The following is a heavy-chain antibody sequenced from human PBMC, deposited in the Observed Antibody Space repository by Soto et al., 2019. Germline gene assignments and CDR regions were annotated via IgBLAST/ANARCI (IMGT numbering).Heavy chain of an antibody. Sequence: ASVKVSCKASGYTFTNYGITWVRQAPGQGLEWMGWISAYNGDTHYTQRLQGRVTMTTDTSTSTAYMELRGLRSDDTAVYYCAREGYYYDSSGYTVFDYWGQGTLVTVSS. V-gene: IGHV1-18*01. CDR3: AREGYYYDSSGYTVFDY. CDR2: ISAYNGDT. CDR1: GYTFTNYG. D-gene: IGHD3-22*01. J-gene: IGHJ4*02.